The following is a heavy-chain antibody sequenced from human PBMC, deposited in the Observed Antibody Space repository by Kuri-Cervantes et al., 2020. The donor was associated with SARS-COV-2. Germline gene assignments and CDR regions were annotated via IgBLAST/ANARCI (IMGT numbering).Heavy chain of an antibody. V-gene: IGHV3-19*01. CDR2: VSWNGSRT. Sequence: ETLSPTFAASGFTFSNSDMNWFRQAPGKGLEWVSGVSWNGSRTHYADSVKGRFIISRDNSRNFLYQQMNSLRPEDMAVYYCVRHKAAAGIVAPDWGQGTLVTVSS. CDR1: GFTFSNSD. CDR3: VRHKAAAGIVAPD. D-gene: IGHD6-13*01. J-gene: IGHJ4*02.